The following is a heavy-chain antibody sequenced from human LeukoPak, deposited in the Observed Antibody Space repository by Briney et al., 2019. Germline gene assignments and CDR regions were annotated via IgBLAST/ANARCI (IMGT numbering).Heavy chain of an antibody. CDR2: IHYSGST. D-gene: IGHD5-18*01. CDR3: ARDGLWIQNSFDI. Sequence: GSLRLSCAASGFTFSSYAMSWVRQPPGKGLEWIGSIHYSGSTYYNPSLKSRVTISVDTSKNQFSLKLSSVTAADTAVYYCARDGLWIQNSFDIWGQGTMVTVSS. CDR1: GFTFSSYA. J-gene: IGHJ3*02. V-gene: IGHV4-39*07.